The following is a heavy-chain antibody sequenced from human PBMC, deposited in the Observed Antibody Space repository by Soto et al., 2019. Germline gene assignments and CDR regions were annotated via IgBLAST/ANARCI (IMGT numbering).Heavy chain of an antibody. D-gene: IGHD2-15*01. Sequence: DVQLLESGGGLVQPEGSLRLSCAASGFTFSSYAMGWVRQAPGKGLEWVAGVSIGGSTHYADSVRGRFTISRDNSKNTLSLQMNSLTAEDTAVYFCAKRRGAGGHFDYWGQGALVTVSS. J-gene: IGHJ4*02. CDR2: VSIGGST. CDR1: GFTFSSYA. V-gene: IGHV3-23*01. CDR3: AKRRGAGGHFDY.